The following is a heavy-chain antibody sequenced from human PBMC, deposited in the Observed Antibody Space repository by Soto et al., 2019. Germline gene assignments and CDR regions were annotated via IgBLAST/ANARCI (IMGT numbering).Heavy chain of an antibody. Sequence: QVQLVQSGAEVRKPGSGVKVACKASGGTFSSYAISWVRQAAGQGLEWMGGIIPIFGTANYAQKFQGRVTITADESTSTAYMELSSLRSEDTAVYYCARELKVASITLNMNDAFDIWGQGTMVTVSS. D-gene: IGHD5-12*01. J-gene: IGHJ3*02. CDR1: GGTFSSYA. V-gene: IGHV1-69*01. CDR3: ARELKVASITLNMNDAFDI. CDR2: IIPIFGTA.